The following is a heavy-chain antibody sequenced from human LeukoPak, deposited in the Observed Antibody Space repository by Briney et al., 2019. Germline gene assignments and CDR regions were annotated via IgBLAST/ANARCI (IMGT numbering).Heavy chain of an antibody. J-gene: IGHJ4*02. CDR2: ISSSGSTI. D-gene: IGHD6-13*01. Sequence: GGSLRLSGAASGFTFSDYYMSWIRQAPGKGLEWVSYISSSGSTIYYADSVKGRFTISRDNAKNSLYLQMNSLRAEDTAVYYCASNVIAIAEFDYWGQGTLVTVSS. CDR1: GFTFSDYY. CDR3: ASNVIAIAEFDY. V-gene: IGHV3-11*04.